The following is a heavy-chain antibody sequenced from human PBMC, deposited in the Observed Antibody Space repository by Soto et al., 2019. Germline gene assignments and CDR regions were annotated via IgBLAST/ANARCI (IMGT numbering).Heavy chain of an antibody. Sequence: EVQLLESGGGLVQPGGSLRLSCAASGFTFSNYAVTWVRQAPGKGLEWVSTISGSGGSTYYADSVKGRFTISRDNSKNTMYLKMNSLSSEDTAVYYCAKDQGSSWSEIDYWGQGTLVTVSS. CDR2: ISGSGGST. V-gene: IGHV3-23*01. J-gene: IGHJ4*02. CDR1: GFTFSNYA. CDR3: AKDQGSSWSEIDY. D-gene: IGHD6-13*01.